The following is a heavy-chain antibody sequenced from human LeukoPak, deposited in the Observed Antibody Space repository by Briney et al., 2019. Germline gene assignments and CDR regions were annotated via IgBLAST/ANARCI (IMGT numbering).Heavy chain of an antibody. CDR3: ARDGIAAAARY. V-gene: IGHV1-8*01. CDR1: GYTFTSYD. CDR2: RNPNSGNT. Sequence: ASVKVSCKASGYTFTSYDINWVRQATGPGLEWMGWRNPNSGNTGYAQKFQGRVTMTRNTTISTAYMELTSLRSEDTAVYYCARDGIAAAARYSGQPTLVTASS. J-gene: IGHJ4*02. D-gene: IGHD6-13*01.